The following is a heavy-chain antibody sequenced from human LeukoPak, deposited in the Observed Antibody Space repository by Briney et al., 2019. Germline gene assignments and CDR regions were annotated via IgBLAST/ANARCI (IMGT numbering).Heavy chain of an antibody. CDR2: ISYAVSNK. D-gene: IGHD1-26*01. V-gene: IGHV3-30*18. CDR1: GXTFSSYG. CDR3: AKSGPYSGSYHDY. J-gene: IGHJ4*02. Sequence: PGRSLRLSCAASGXTFSSYGLHWVRQAPGKGQEWVSVISYAVSNKYYADSVKGRFTISRDNSKNTLYLKMNSLRAEDTAVYYCAKSGPYSGSYHDYWCQGTLVTVFS.